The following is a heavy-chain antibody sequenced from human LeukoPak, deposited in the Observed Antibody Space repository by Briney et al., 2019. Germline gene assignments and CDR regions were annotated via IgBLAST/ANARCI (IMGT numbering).Heavy chain of an antibody. J-gene: IGHJ6*03. V-gene: IGHV4-4*07. CDR1: GGSINNYY. D-gene: IGHD3-3*01. CDR2: IYTRGST. Sequence: SETLSLTCTVSGGSINNYYWSWIRQPAGKGLEWIGRIYTRGSTNYNPSLKSRVTMSVDTSKNQFSLKLSSVTGADTAVYYCARGGSITSFGVVMDYYYMDVWGKGTTVTVSS. CDR3: ARGGSITSFGVVMDYYYMDV.